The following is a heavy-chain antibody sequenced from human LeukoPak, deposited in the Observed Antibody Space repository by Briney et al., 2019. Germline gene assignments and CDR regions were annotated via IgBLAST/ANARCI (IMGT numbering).Heavy chain of an antibody. CDR2: IYSGGST. CDR3: AKGIAVADSYYFDY. CDR1: GFTVSSNY. V-gene: IGHV3-53*01. J-gene: IGHJ4*02. Sequence: GGSLRLSCAASGFTVSSNYMSWVRQAPGKGLEWVSVIYSGGSTYYADSVKGRFTISRDNSENTLYLQMNSLRAEDTAVYYCAKGIAVADSYYFDYWGQGTLVTVSS. D-gene: IGHD6-19*01.